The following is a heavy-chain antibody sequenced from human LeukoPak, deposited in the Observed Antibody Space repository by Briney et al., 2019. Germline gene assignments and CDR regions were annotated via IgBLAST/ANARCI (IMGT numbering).Heavy chain of an antibody. CDR3: TTAPPRPPRTITMVRGGQKPTDY. D-gene: IGHD3-10*01. V-gene: IGHV3-15*01. Sequence: MPGGSLRLSCAASGFTFSNAWMSWVRQAPGKGLEWVGRIKSKTDGGTTDYAAPVKGRFTISRDDSKNTLYLQMNSLKTEDTAVYYCTTAPPRPPRTITMVRGGQKPTDYWGEGTLVTVSS. CDR2: IKSKTDGGTT. CDR1: GFTFSNAW. J-gene: IGHJ4*02.